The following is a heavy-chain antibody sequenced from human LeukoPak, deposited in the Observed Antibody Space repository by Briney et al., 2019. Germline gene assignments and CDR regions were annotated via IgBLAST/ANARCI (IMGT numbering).Heavy chain of an antibody. CDR1: GRSFSGYY. CDR3: ARGQGVYYGSGSYYRNINWFDP. V-gene: IGHV4-34*01. Sequence: SETLSLTCAVYGRSFSGYYWSWIRQPPGKGLEWIGEINHSGSTNYNPSLKSRVTISVDTSKNQFSLKLSSVTAADTAVYYCARGQGVYYGSGSYYRNINWFDPWGQGTLVTVSS. D-gene: IGHD3-10*01. CDR2: INHSGST. J-gene: IGHJ5*02.